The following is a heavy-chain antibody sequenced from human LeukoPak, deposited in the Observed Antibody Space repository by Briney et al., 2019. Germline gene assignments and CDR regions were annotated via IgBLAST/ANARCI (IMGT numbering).Heavy chain of an antibody. V-gene: IGHV3-30*04. D-gene: IGHD3-10*01. J-gene: IGHJ5*02. CDR3: ARTPVWFGELLSGGNWFDP. CDR1: GFTFSSYA. CDR2: ISYDGSNK. Sequence: GGSLRLSCAASGFTFSSYATHWVRQAPGKGLEWVAVISYDGSNKYYADSVKGRFTISRDNSKNTLYLQMNSLRAEDTAVYYCARTPVWFGELLSGGNWFDPWGQGTLVTVSS.